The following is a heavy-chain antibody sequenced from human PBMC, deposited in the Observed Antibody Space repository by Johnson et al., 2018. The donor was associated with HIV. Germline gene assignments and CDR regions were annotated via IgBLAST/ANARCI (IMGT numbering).Heavy chain of an antibody. CDR1: GFTFNDYY. CDR3: ARDSYDISGQQHDAFDI. J-gene: IGHJ3*02. Sequence: QVHLVESGGGLVKPGGSLRLSCAASGFTFNDYYMSWIRQALGKGLEWVSYISNSGSSVYYADSVKGRFTISRDNAKNSLYLQMNSLRAEDTAVYYCARDSYDISGQQHDAFDIWGQGTMVTVSS. CDR2: ISNSGSSV. D-gene: IGHD3-22*01. V-gene: IGHV3-11*04.